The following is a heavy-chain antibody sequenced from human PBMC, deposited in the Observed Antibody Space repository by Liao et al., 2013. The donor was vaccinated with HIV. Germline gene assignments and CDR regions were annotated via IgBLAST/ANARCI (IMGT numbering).Heavy chain of an antibody. V-gene: IGHV4-34*01. CDR3: ARPGCGGDCGPPYFDY. CDR2: INHSGST. Sequence: QVQLQQWGAGLLKPSETLSLTCAVYGGSFSGYYWSWIRQPPGKGLEWIGEINHSGSTNYNPSLKSRVTISVDTSKNQFSLKLSSVTAADTAVYYCARPGCGGDCGPPYFDYWGQGTLVTVSS. J-gene: IGHJ4*02. D-gene: IGHD2-21*01. CDR1: GGSFSGYY.